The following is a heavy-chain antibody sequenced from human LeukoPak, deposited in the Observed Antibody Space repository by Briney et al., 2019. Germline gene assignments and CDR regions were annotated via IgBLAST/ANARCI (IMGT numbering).Heavy chain of an antibody. J-gene: IGHJ6*03. CDR3: AKDFGGYDILTGYLAYYYMDV. V-gene: IGHV3-23*01. CDR1: GFTFSSYG. Sequence: GSLRLSCAASGFTFSSYGMSWVRQAPGKGLGWVSAISGSGGSTYYADSVKGRFTISRDNSKNTLYLQMNSLRAEDTAVYYCAKDFGGYDILTGYLAYYYMDVWGKGTTVTISS. CDR2: ISGSGGST. D-gene: IGHD3-9*01.